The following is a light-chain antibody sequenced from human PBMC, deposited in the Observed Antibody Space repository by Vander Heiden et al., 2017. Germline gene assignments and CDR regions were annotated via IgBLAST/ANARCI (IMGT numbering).Light chain of an antibody. CDR2: AAS. V-gene: IGKV1-39*01. J-gene: IGKJ2*01. Sequence: DIQMTQSPSSLSASVGDRVTITCRASQSIRSFLNWYQQKPGKAPKVLIYAASSLQSGVPSRFSGSGSGTDFTITISSLQPEDFATYYCQQSYSSPYTFGQGTKLEIK. CDR1: QSIRSF. CDR3: QQSYSSPYT.